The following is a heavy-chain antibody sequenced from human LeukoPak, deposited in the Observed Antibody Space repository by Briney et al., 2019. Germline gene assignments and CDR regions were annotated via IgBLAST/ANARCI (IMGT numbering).Heavy chain of an antibody. D-gene: IGHD3-22*01. V-gene: IGHV3-74*01. Sequence: TGGSLRLSCAASGFTFDDYAMHWVSQAPGKGLVWVSRINSDGSSTSYADSVKGRFTISRDNAKNTLYLQMNSLRAEDTAVYYCARDLRWTMIVVVITAPDAFDIWGQGTMVTVSS. CDR2: INSDGSST. CDR3: ARDLRWTMIVVVITAPDAFDI. CDR1: GFTFDDYA. J-gene: IGHJ3*02.